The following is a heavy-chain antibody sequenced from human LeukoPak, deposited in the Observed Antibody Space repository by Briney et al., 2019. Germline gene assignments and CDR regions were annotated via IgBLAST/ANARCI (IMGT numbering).Heavy chain of an antibody. CDR1: GFTFSSYG. CDR2: IRYDGSNK. D-gene: IGHD3-22*01. J-gene: IGHJ4*02. Sequence: PGVPLRLTCAASGFTFSSYGMHWVRRAPGKRLEWVAFIRYDGSNKYYADSVKGRFTISRDNSKNTLYLQMNSLRAEDTAVYYCAKDGSSGYYADYWGQGTLVTVSS. CDR3: AKDGSSGYYADY. V-gene: IGHV3-30*02.